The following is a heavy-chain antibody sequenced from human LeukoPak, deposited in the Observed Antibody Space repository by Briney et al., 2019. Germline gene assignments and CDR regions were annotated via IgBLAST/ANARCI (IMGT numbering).Heavy chain of an antibody. CDR1: GYSFTSYW. J-gene: IGHJ1*01. Sequence: GESLKISCKGSGYSFTSYWIGWVRQMPGKGLEWMGIIYPGDSDTRYSPSFQGQVTISADKSISTAYLQWSSLKASDTAIYYCARPGDYSSGWYGDFQHWGQGTLVTVSS. D-gene: IGHD6-19*01. CDR3: ARPGDYSSGWYGDFQH. CDR2: IYPGDSDT. V-gene: IGHV5-51*01.